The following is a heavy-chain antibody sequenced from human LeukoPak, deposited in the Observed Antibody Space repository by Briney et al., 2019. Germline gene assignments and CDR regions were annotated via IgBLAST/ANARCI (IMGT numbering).Heavy chain of an antibody. CDR3: ARARKGYYFDH. CDR2: ITDTGSAT. J-gene: IGHJ4*02. Sequence: KPGGSLRLSCAASGFTFSDNYMIWIRQAPGKGLEWVSYITDTGSATYSADPVRGRFTISRDNAKNSLFLQMNSLRADDTAVYYYARARKGYYFDHWGQGTLVTVSS. CDR1: GFTFSDNY. V-gene: IGHV3-11*04. D-gene: IGHD1-14*01.